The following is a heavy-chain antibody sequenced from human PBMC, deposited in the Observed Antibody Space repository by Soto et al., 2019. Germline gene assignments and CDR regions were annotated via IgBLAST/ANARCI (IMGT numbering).Heavy chain of an antibody. CDR3: AAELGFGKLSVV. J-gene: IGHJ6*02. CDR1: GDTFKNCV. D-gene: IGHD3-10*01. V-gene: IGHV1-69*01. Sequence: QVQVVQSGVEVRRPGSSVKVSCKASGDTFKNCVISWVRQAPGQGLEWVGGIIPLFGTTDFAQRFQGRLTITTDESTTTAYMELSMLRSEDTATYYCAAELGFGKLSVVWGQGTTVIVSS. CDR2: IIPLFGTT.